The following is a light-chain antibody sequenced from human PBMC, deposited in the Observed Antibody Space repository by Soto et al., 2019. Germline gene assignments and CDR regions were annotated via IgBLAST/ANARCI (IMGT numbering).Light chain of an antibody. CDR3: QQYVSLPIP. Sequence: EIGVTQSPGTLSLSPGEGATLSCRASQSISSSYLAWYQQKPGQAPRLLIYGAFSRATGIPDRFSGSGSGTDFTLTINRVAPEDFAVYYCQQYVSLPIPFGQGTRLEIK. V-gene: IGKV3-20*01. CDR1: QSISSSY. J-gene: IGKJ5*01. CDR2: GAF.